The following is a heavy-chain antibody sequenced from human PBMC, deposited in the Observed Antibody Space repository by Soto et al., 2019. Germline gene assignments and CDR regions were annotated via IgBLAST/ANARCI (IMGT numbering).Heavy chain of an antibody. Sequence: GGSLRLSCAASGFTFSSYSMNWVRQAPGKGLEWVSSISSSSSYIYYADSVKGRFTISRDNAKNSLYLQMNSLRAEDTAVYYCAREKGGTAEVYYYYYGMDVWGQGPTVTVYS. V-gene: IGHV3-21*01. CDR1: GFTFSSYS. CDR2: ISSSSSYI. CDR3: AREKGGTAEVYYYYYGMDV. J-gene: IGHJ6*02. D-gene: IGHD1-1*01.